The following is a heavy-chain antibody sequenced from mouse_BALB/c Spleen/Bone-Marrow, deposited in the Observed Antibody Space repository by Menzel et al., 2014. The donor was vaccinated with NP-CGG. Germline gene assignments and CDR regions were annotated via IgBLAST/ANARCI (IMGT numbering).Heavy chain of an antibody. CDR3: ARLGTKVVPDY. D-gene: IGHD1-1*01. CDR1: GYAFTSYN. J-gene: IGHJ2*01. Sequence: EVQLQQSGPELVKPGASVKVSCKASGYAFTSYNMYWVKQSREKSLEWIGYIDPYSGGTNYNQKFKGKATLTVDKSSSTAYMHLNSLTSEDSAVYYCARLGTKVVPDYWGQGTTLTVSS. V-gene: IGHV1S135*01. CDR2: IDPYSGGT.